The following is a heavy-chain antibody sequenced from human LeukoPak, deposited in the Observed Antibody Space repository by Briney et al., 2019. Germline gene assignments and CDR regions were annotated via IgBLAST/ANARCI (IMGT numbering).Heavy chain of an antibody. V-gene: IGHV3-23*01. Sequence: ETLSLTCTVSGDSISGYYWSWVRQAPGKGLEWVSAISGSGGSTYYADSVKGRFTISRDNSKNTLYLQMNSLRAEDTAVYYCAKDDGEYVNWFDPWGQGTLVTVSS. J-gene: IGHJ5*02. CDR1: GDSISGYY. CDR2: ISGSGGST. CDR3: AKDDGEYVNWFDP. D-gene: IGHD3-10*01.